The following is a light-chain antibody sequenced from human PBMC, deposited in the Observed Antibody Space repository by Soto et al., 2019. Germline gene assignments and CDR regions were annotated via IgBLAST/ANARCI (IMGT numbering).Light chain of an antibody. CDR2: AAS. Sequence: CRASQNIRNWLAGYQQKPGKAPKLLIFAASTLVRAVPSKFSGRRSGTDFTLTISSLQPEDFATYYCQLSDITPPTFGRGTKV. V-gene: IGKV1-39*01. CDR3: QLSDITPPT. J-gene: IGKJ1*01. CDR1: QNIRNW.